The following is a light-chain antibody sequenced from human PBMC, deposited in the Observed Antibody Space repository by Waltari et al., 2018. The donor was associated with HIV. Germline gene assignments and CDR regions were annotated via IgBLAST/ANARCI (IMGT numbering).Light chain of an antibody. V-gene: IGLV2-11*01. Sequence: QSALTQPRSVSGSPGLSVTISCTGTSSDVGGYSYVSWYQQHPAKAPKVLIYDVTKRPSGAPDRFSGSKSGNTASLTISGLQAEDEADYYCCSYAGSYKYILGSGTKVTVL. CDR2: DVT. CDR3: CSYAGSYKYI. CDR1: SSDVGGYSY. J-gene: IGLJ1*01.